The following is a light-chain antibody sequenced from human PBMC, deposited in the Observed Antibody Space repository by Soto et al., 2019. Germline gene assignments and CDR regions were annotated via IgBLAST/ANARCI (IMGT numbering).Light chain of an antibody. CDR3: QQYGTSPRT. V-gene: IGKV3-20*01. J-gene: IGKJ2*01. CDR1: QSVNNNY. Sequence: EIVLTQSPGTLSLPPGERATLSCRASQSVNNNYLAWYQQKPGQAPRLLIYGASSWAAGVPYRFSGSGSGTAFTLTISRLEPEDFAVYYCQQYGTSPRTFGQGTKLESK. CDR2: GAS.